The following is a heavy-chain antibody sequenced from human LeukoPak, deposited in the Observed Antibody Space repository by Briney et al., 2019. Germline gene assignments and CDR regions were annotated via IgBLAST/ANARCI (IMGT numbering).Heavy chain of an antibody. CDR1: GFTFSSYG. Sequence: GGSLRLSCAASGFTFSSYGMHWVRQAPGKGLEWVAVIWYDGSNKYYADSVKGRFTISRDNAKNSLYLQMNNLRAEDTALYYCAKDRDGYKNFDYWGQGTLVTVSS. D-gene: IGHD5-24*01. V-gene: IGHV3-33*03. CDR3: AKDRDGYKNFDY. J-gene: IGHJ4*02. CDR2: IWYDGSNK.